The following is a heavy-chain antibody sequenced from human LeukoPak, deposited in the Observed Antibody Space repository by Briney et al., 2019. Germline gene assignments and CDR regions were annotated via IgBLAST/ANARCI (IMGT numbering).Heavy chain of an antibody. V-gene: IGHV4-4*07. CDR2: IYTSGST. Sequence: SETLSLNCTVSGGSINSYYWSWIRQPAGKGLEWIGRIYTSGSTNYNPSLKSRVTMSVDTSKNQFSLKQSSVTAADTAVYYCARDEDAAMAYFDYWGQGTLVTVSS. CDR3: ARDEDAAMAYFDY. D-gene: IGHD5-18*01. J-gene: IGHJ4*02. CDR1: GGSINSYY.